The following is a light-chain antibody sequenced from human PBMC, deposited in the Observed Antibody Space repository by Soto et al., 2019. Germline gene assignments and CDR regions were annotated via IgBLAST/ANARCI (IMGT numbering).Light chain of an antibody. CDR2: EVS. CDR3: SSYTTSSTRV. CDR1: SSDVGFYNY. V-gene: IGLV2-14*01. Sequence: QSALTQPASVSGSPGQSIAISCTGSSSDVGFYNYVSWYQQHPGEVPKLIIFEVSNRPSGVSNRFSGSKSGNTASLTISGLQAEDEAAYYCSSYTTSSTRVFVTGTKLTVL. J-gene: IGLJ1*01.